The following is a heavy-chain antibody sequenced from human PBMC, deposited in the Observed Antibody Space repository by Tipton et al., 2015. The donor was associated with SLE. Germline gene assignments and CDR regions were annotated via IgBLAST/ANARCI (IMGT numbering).Heavy chain of an antibody. V-gene: IGHV4-34*01. CDR2: IHHSGST. Sequence: TLSLTCAVSGGPFSSYYWIWIRQSPGKGLEWIGEIHHSGSTTYNPSLKSRVTMLVDTSKNQFSLTLTSVTAADTAVYYCARGSSSGYGFDFWGQGPLVTVSS. J-gene: IGHJ4*02. CDR3: ARGSSSGYGFDF. CDR1: GGPFSSYY. D-gene: IGHD3-22*01.